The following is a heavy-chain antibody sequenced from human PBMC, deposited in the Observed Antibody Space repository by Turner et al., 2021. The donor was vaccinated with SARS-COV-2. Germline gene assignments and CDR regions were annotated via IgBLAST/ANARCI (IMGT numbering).Heavy chain of an antibody. D-gene: IGHD3-16*01. Sequence: QVQLVESGGGVVQPGRSLRLSCAASGFTFSSYAMHWVRQAPGKVLEWVALISYYGSNKFYADAVKGRFTISRDNSKSTLYLQMNSLRAEDTAVYYCARDGGGMLRTWGQGTLVTVSS. V-gene: IGHV3-30-3*01. CDR2: ISYYGSNK. CDR3: ARDGGGMLRT. CDR1: GFTFSSYA. J-gene: IGHJ4*02.